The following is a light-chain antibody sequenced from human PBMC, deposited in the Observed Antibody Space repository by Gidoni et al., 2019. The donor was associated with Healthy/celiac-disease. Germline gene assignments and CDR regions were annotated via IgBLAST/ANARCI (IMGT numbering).Light chain of an antibody. CDR3: QQSYSTPRT. CDR2: VAS. Sequence: TQMTPSPASLSASVGDRVTITCLSSQSIHSYLNWYQQKPGKAPKLLIYVASSVQSGVPSWFSGRGSGTDCTRTISRLQPEDFATYYCQQSYSTPRTCGQGTKLEIK. CDR1: QSIHSY. V-gene: IGKV1-39*01. J-gene: IGKJ2*01.